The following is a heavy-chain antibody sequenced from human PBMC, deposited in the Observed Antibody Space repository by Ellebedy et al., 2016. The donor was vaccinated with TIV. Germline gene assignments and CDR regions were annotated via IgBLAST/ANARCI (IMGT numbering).Heavy chain of an antibody. CDR2: MSPNSGNT. CDR3: GRGVDRGIDY. J-gene: IGHJ4*02. V-gene: IGHV1-8*01. CDR1: GYTFNTLD. D-gene: IGHD3-16*01. Sequence: AASVKVSCKASGYTFNTLDINWVRQATGQGPEWMGWMSPNSGNTGYAQKFQGRVAMTRDTSTNTAYMELKSLRPEDTAVYYCGRGVDRGIDYWGQGTLVTVSS.